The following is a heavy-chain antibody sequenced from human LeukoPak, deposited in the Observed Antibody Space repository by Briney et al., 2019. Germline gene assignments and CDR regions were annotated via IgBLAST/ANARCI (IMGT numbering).Heavy chain of an antibody. Sequence: ASVKVSCKASGYTFTSYGISWVRQAPGQGLEWMGWISAYNGNTNYAQKFQGRVTMTRDMSTSTVYMELSSLRSEDTAVYYCARPSVPYSSGWGPNWFDPWGQGTLVTVSS. CDR3: ARPSVPYSSGWGPNWFDP. V-gene: IGHV1-18*01. CDR1: GYTFTSYG. CDR2: ISAYNGNT. D-gene: IGHD6-19*01. J-gene: IGHJ5*02.